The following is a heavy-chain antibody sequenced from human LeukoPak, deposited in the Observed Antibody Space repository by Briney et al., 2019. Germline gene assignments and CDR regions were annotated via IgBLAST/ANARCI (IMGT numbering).Heavy chain of an antibody. J-gene: IGHJ4*02. D-gene: IGHD3-22*01. Sequence: PSETLSLPCAVSGGPIIASYWSWIRQPPGKGLEWIGYTHYSGTGNYNPSLKSRVTISIDTSKNRFSLRLTSVTAADTAVYYCARVRFYDTTGYSTSSYLDYWGQGALASVSS. CDR3: ARVRFYDTTGYSTSSYLDY. V-gene: IGHV4-59*01. CDR1: GGPIIASY. CDR2: THYSGTG.